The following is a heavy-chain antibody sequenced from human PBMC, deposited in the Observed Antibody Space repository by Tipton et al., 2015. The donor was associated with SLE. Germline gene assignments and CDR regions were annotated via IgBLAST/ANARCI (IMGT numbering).Heavy chain of an antibody. D-gene: IGHD5-18*01. CDR1: GDSITSDY. Sequence: TLSLTCTVSGDSITSDYWTWIRQPAGKGLEWIGHIYTSGRINYNPSLKSRVTVSVDTSKNQFSLKLTSVSAADTAVYYCARDRGFSYGYFDYWGQGTLVTVSS. CDR3: ARDRGFSYGYFDY. CDR2: IYTSGRI. J-gene: IGHJ4*02. V-gene: IGHV4-4*07.